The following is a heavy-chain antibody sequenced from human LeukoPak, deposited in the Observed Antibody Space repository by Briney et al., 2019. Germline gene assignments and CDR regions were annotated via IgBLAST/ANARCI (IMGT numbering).Heavy chain of an antibody. CDR2: VYPAGSTI. D-gene: IGHD2/OR15-2a*01. CDR1: EYDFAKYW. V-gene: IGHV5-51*01. Sequence: GESLRISCKGYEYDFAKYWIGWVRQMPGKGLEWMGIVYPAGSTIHYSPSFQGQVTMSVDRSISTAYLQWTSLKASDTAMYFCARRKFYDTWFDPWGQGTLVTVSS. J-gene: IGHJ5*02. CDR3: ARRKFYDTWFDP.